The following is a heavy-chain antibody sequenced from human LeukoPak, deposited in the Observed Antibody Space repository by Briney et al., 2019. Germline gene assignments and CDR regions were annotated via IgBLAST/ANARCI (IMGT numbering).Heavy chain of an antibody. D-gene: IGHD3-22*01. Sequence: GGSLSLSCAASGLTVSSNCMSWVRQAPGKGLEWVSFIYSGGNTYYADSVKGRFTISRDNSKNTVHLQMNSLRAEDTAMYYCARRAGDYSHPYDYWGQGTLVTVSS. V-gene: IGHV3-53*01. CDR2: IYSGGNT. CDR3: ARRAGDYSHPYDY. J-gene: IGHJ4*02. CDR1: GLTVSSNC.